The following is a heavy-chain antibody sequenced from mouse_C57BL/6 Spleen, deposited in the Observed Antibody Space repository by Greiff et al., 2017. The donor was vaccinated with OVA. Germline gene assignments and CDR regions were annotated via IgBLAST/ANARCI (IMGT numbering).Heavy chain of an antibody. V-gene: IGHV6-3*01. CDR3: IIYDGYFYFDY. J-gene: IGHJ2*01. CDR2: IRLKSDNYAT. CDR1: GFTFSNYW. D-gene: IGHD2-3*01. Sequence: EVQLQESGGGLVQPGGSMKLSCVASGFTFSNYWMNWVRQSPEKGLEWVAQIRLKSDNYATHYAESVKGRFTISRDDSKSSVYLQMNNLRAEDTGIYYCIIYDGYFYFDYWGQGTTLTVSS.